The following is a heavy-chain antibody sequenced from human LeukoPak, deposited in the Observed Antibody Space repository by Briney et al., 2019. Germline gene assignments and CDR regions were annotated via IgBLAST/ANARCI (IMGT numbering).Heavy chain of an antibody. J-gene: IGHJ5*02. Sequence: AAVKVSCKASGYTFTSYGISWVRQAPGQGLEWMGWINAYNGNTNYAQKLQGRVTMTTDTSTSTAYMELRSLRSDDTAVYYCARDLRQGGYYYNWFDPGGQGTLVT. CDR2: INAYNGNT. V-gene: IGHV1-18*01. CDR1: GYTFTSYG. CDR3: ARDLRQGGYYYNWFDP. D-gene: IGHD3-22*01.